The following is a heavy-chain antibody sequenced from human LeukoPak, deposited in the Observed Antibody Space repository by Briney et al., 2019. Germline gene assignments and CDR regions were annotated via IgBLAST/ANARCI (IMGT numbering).Heavy chain of an antibody. D-gene: IGHD5-12*01. V-gene: IGHV1-2*02. CDR2: INPNSGGT. CDR1: GYTFTGYY. J-gene: IGHJ4*02. CDR3: ARQGGYLHLGPYFDY. Sequence: ASVKVSCKASGYTFTGYYMHWVRQAPGQGLEWMGWINPNSGGTNYAQKFQGRVTMTRDTSISTAYMELSRLRSDDTAVYYCARQGGYLHLGPYFDYWGQGTLVTVSS.